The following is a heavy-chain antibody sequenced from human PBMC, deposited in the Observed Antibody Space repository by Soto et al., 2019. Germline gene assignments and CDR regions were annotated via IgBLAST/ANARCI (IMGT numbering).Heavy chain of an antibody. D-gene: IGHD4-4*01. CDR3: ARRVTTRYAYFGMDV. V-gene: IGHV4-34*01. J-gene: IGHJ6*02. Sequence: QVQLQQWGAGLLKPSETLSLTCAVYGGSFSGNYWNWIRQPPGKGLEWIGEINHSGSTNYNPSLKSRVTMIREPSRHQFSLKLSSVTAADTAVYYCARRVTTRYAYFGMDVWGQGTTVTVSS. CDR1: GGSFSGNY. CDR2: INHSGST.